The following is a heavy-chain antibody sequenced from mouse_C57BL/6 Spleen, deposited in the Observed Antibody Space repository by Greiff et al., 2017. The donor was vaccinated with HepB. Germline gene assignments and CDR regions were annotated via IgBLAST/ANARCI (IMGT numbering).Heavy chain of an antibody. V-gene: IGHV1-18*01. CDR3: AREDYPRYFDV. Sequence: EVQLQESGPELVKPGASVKIPCKASGYTFTDYNMDWVKQSHGKSLEWIGDINPNNGGTIYNQKFKGKATLTVDKSSSTAYMELRSLTSEDTAVYYCAREDYPRYFDVWGTGTTVTVSS. CDR2: INPNNGGT. J-gene: IGHJ1*03. CDR1: GYTFTDYN. D-gene: IGHD1-1*02.